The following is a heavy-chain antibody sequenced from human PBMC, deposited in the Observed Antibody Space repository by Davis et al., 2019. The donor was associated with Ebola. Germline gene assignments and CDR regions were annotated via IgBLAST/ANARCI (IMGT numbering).Heavy chain of an antibody. D-gene: IGHD5-24*01. V-gene: IGHV1-2*02. CDR3: ASRDALGQPGPL. Sequence: ASVKVSCKASGYTFTGYYMHWVRQAPGQGLEWMGWINPNSGGTNYAQKFQGRVTMTRNTSISTAYMELSSLRSEDTAVYYCASRDALGQPGPLWGQGTLVTVSS. J-gene: IGHJ4*02. CDR1: GYTFTGYY. CDR2: INPNSGGT.